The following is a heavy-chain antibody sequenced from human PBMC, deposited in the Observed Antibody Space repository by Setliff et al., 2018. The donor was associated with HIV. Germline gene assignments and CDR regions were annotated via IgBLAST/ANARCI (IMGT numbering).Heavy chain of an antibody. CDR2: INPNSSDT. J-gene: IGHJ2*01. D-gene: IGHD1-26*01. Sequence: ASVKVSCKASGYTFTDYYIHWVRQAPGQGLEWMGWINPNSSDTNYAQKFQGRVTMTRDTSISTAYMDLSRLRSDDTAVYYCARDHHSGRGSNFPWYSDLWGRGTLVTVSS. CDR3: ARDHHSGRGSNFPWYSDL. V-gene: IGHV1-2*02. CDR1: GYTFTDYY.